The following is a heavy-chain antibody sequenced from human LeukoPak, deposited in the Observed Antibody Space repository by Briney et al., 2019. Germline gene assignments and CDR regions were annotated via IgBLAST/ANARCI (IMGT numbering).Heavy chain of an antibody. V-gene: IGHV5-51*01. CDR2: TYPGDSDT. CDR3: ARRHHTSDGFDM. J-gene: IGHJ3*02. CDR1: GYSFTTYW. D-gene: IGHD1-26*01. Sequence: GESLQISCKGSGYSFTTYWIGWVRQLPGKGLEWMGITYPGDSDTTYSPSFQGQVTISADKSISTAYLQWSSLKASDTAMYYCARRHHTSDGFDMWGQGTMVTVSS.